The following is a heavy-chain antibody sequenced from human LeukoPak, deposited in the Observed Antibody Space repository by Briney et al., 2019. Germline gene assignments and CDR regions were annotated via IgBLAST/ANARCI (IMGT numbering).Heavy chain of an antibody. D-gene: IGHD7-27*01. CDR2: FDPEDGET. Sequence: ASVKVSCKVSGYTLTELSMHWVRQAPGKGLEWMGGFDPEDGETIYAQKFQGRVTMTEDTSTDTAYMELSSLRSEDTAVYYCATLNKLGIDYYYYMDVWGKGTTVTVSS. CDR3: ATLNKLGIDYYYYMDV. CDR1: GYTLTELS. V-gene: IGHV1-24*01. J-gene: IGHJ6*03.